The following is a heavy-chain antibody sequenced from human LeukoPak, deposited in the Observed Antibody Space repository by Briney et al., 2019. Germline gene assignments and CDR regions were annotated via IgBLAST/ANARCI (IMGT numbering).Heavy chain of an antibody. CDR3: AKGLLYCSSTSCHYGAFDI. D-gene: IGHD2-2*01. J-gene: IGHJ3*02. Sequence: GRSLRLSCAASGFTFDDYAMHWVRQAPGKGLEWVSGIGWNSGSIGYADSVKGRFTISRDNAKNSLYLQMNSLRAEDMALYYCAKGLLYCSSTSCHYGAFDIWGQGTMVTVSS. CDR2: IGWNSGSI. V-gene: IGHV3-9*03. CDR1: GFTFDDYA.